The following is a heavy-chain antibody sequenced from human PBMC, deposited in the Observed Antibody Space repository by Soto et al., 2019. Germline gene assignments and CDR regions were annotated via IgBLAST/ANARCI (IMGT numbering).Heavy chain of an antibody. D-gene: IGHD3-3*01. CDR2: ISYDGSNK. V-gene: IGHV3-30-3*01. Sequence: QVQLVESGGGVVQPGRSLRLSCAASGFTFSSYAMHWVRQAPGKGREWVAVISYDGSNKYYADSVKGRFTISRDNSKNTLYLQMNSLRAEDTAVYYCARGHVGFLEWLLSYWGQGTLVTVSS. CDR1: GFTFSSYA. CDR3: ARGHVGFLEWLLSY. J-gene: IGHJ4*02.